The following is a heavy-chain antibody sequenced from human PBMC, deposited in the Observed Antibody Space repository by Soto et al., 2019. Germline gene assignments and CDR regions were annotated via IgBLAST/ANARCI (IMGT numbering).Heavy chain of an antibody. CDR1: GGTFSSYA. CDR3: ARGHERITIFGVVIIPPYYYYYYGMDV. CDR2: IIPIFGTA. V-gene: IGHV1-69*13. J-gene: IGHJ6*02. Sequence: GASVKVSCKASGGTFSSYAISWVRQAPGQGLEWMGGIIPIFGTANYAQKFQGRVTITADESTSTAYMELSSLRSEDTAVYYCARGHERITIFGVVIIPPYYYYYYGMDVWGQGTTVTV. D-gene: IGHD3-3*01.